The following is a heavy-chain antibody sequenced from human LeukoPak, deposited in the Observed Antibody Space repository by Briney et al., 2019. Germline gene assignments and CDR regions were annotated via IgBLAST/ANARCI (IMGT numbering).Heavy chain of an antibody. V-gene: IGHV4-38-2*02. CDR2: IYHSEDT. CDR3: AREDYGGNTGDY. D-gene: IGHD4-23*01. J-gene: IGHJ4*02. CDR1: GYSISSGCY. Sequence: PSETLSLTCTVSGYSISSGCYWGWIRPPPGKGLEWIGSIYHSEDTYYNPSLKSRVTISLDTSKNQFSLKLSSVTAADTAVYYCAREDYGGNTGDYWGQGTLVTVSS.